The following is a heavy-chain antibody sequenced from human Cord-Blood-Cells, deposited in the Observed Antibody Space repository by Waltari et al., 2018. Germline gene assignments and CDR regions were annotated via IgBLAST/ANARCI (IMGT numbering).Heavy chain of an antibody. Sequence: QVQLVQSGAEVKKPGASVKVSCKASGYTFTSYDINWVRQATGQGVEWMGWMNPSSGNTGYAQKFQSRVTMTRNTSISTAYMELGSLRSEDTAVYYCARGSGAYDILTGYYSHNWFDPWGQGTLVTVSS. CDR1: GYTFTSYD. D-gene: IGHD3-9*01. CDR2: MNPSSGNT. V-gene: IGHV1-8*01. CDR3: ARGSGAYDILTGYYSHNWFDP. J-gene: IGHJ5*02.